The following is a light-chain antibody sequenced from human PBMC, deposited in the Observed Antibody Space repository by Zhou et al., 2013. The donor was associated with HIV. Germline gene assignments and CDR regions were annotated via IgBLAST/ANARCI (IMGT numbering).Light chain of an antibody. CDR3: QKYDGAPPFT. V-gene: IGKV1-27*01. CDR1: QGISNY. J-gene: IGKJ3*01. CDR2: AAS. Sequence: DIQMTQSPSSLSASVGDRVTITCRASQGISNYLAWYQQKPGKVPKLLIYAASTLQSGVPSRFGGSGSGTDFTLSISSLQPEDVATYYCQKYDGAPPFTFGPGTKVDI.